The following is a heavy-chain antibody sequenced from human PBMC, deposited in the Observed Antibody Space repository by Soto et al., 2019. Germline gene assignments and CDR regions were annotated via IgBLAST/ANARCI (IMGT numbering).Heavy chain of an antibody. J-gene: IGHJ4*02. D-gene: IGHD5-12*01. Sequence: ASVKVSFKASGYTFTSYYMHWVRQAPGQGLEWMGIINPSGGSTSYAQKFQGRVTMTRDTSTSTVYMELSSLRSEDTAVYYCARDDGDIVATISAFDYWGQGTLVTVSS. CDR1: GYTFTSYY. CDR2: INPSGGST. V-gene: IGHV1-46*03. CDR3: ARDDGDIVATISAFDY.